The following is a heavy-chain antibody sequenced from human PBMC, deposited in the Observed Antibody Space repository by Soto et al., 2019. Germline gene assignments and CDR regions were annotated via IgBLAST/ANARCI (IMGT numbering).Heavy chain of an antibody. CDR1: GYTFTGYY. J-gene: IGHJ6*02. V-gene: IGHV1-2*02. CDR3: ARVSYSYSSSWYYYGMDV. CDR2: INPNSGGT. Sequence: ASVKVSCKASGYTFTGYYMHWVRQAPGQGLEWMGWINPNSGGTNYAQKFQGRVTMTRDTSISTAYMELSRLRSDDTAVYYCARVSYSYSSSWYYYGMDVWGQGTTVTVSS. D-gene: IGHD6-13*01.